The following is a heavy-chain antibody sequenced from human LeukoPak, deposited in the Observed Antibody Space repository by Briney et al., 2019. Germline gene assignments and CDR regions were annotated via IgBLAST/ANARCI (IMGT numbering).Heavy chain of an antibody. CDR1: DDSFSTHY. CDR3: ARGVRDTVGWYHLDF. D-gene: IGHD6-19*01. J-gene: IGHJ4*02. CDR2: IYSSGTT. Sequence: AETLRLTCTVSDDSFSTHYYSWIRQPAGTGLEWIGLIYSSGTTNYNPSLTSRSTMSIDTSKNQFSLRLNSVTVADTAVYYCARGVRDTVGWYHLDFYVQGSQVTVSS. V-gene: IGHV4-4*07.